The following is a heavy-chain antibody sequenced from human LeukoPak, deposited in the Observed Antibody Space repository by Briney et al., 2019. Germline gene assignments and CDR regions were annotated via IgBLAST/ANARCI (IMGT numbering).Heavy chain of an antibody. J-gene: IGHJ4*02. CDR2: IYHSGST. Sequence: SGTLSLTCAVSGGSISSSNWWGWVRQPPGKGLEWIGEIYHSGSTNYNPSLKSRVIISVDKSKNQFSLKLSSVTAADTAVYYCARHRGSSGWYRSGYFDYWGQGTLVTVSS. CDR3: ARHRGSSGWYRSGYFDY. CDR1: GGSISSSNW. D-gene: IGHD6-19*01. V-gene: IGHV4-4*02.